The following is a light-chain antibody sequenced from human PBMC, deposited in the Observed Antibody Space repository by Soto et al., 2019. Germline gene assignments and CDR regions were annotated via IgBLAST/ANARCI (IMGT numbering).Light chain of an antibody. CDR2: AAS. V-gene: IGKV1-39*01. Sequence: DIQMTPSPSSLYASVGDRVTITCRASQSISKYLNWYQQKPGKAPKFLIYAASSFQSGVPSRFSASGSGTEFLLTISSLQPDDFATYYCQHSYRTPYTFGQGTKLEIK. CDR1: QSISKY. J-gene: IGKJ2*01. CDR3: QHSYRTPYT.